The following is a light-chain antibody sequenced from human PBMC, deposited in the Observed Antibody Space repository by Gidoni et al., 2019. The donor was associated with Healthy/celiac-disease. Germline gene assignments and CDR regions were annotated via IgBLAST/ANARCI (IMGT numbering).Light chain of an antibody. V-gene: IGKV1-39*01. CDR3: QQSYGTFPWT. CDR2: AAS. J-gene: IGKJ1*01. CDR1: QSISSS. Sequence: DIQTTQSPSSLSASVGDRVTITCRASQSISSSLNWYPQKPGKPPKRLIYAASSSQSWVPARFSGSGAGTDVTLTISSLQPEDFATYYCQQSYGTFPWTFGQGTKVEIK.